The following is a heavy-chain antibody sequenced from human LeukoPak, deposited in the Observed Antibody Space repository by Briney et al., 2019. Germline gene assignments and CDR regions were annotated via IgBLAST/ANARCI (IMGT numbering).Heavy chain of an antibody. CDR1: GFTFSRYA. J-gene: IGHJ4*02. D-gene: IGHD1-1*01. CDR2: ISRTNEI. Sequence: GGSLRLSCTASGFTFSRYALNWVRQAPGKGLEWVSYISRTNEIHDADSVKGRFTISRDDARNSLYLQMNSLRVDDTAVYYCARDDNWAFDYWGQGTLVTVSS. CDR3: ARDDNWAFDY. V-gene: IGHV3-21*05.